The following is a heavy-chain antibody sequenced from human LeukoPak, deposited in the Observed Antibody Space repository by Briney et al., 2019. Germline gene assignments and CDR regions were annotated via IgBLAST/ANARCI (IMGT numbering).Heavy chain of an antibody. J-gene: IGHJ3*02. CDR1: GYSISSGYE. CDR3: ARAEDDYEVSYAFDI. V-gene: IGHV4-4*07. Sequence: PSETLSLTCSVSGYSISSGYEWGWIRQPAGKGLEWIGLIYTSGSTNYNPSLKSRVTMSVDTSKNQFSLKLGSVTAADTALYYCARAEDDYEVSYAFDIWGQGTMVTVSS. D-gene: IGHD3-16*01. CDR2: IYTSGST.